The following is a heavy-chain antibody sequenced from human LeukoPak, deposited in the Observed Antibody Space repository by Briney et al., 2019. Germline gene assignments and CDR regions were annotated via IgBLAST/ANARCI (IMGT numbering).Heavy chain of an antibody. Sequence: GASVKVSCKASGYTFTSYDINWVRQATGQGLEWMGWMNPNSGNTGYAQKFQGRVTMTRNTSISTAYMELSSLRSEDTAVYYCARGRLYRYSGSYSLDYWGQGTLVTVSS. V-gene: IGHV1-8*01. CDR1: GYTFTSYD. D-gene: IGHD1-26*01. CDR2: MNPNSGNT. CDR3: ARGRLYRYSGSYSLDY. J-gene: IGHJ4*02.